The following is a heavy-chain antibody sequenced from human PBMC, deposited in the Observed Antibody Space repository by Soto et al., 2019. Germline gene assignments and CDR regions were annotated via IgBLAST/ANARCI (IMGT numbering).Heavy chain of an antibody. J-gene: IGHJ5*02. CDR1: GYAFSNND. CDR2: MNPNSGNG. Sequence: QVQLVQSGAEVKEPGASVKVSCQASGYAFSNNDISWVRQSTGQGLEWMGWMNPNSGNGGYAQKFQGRVIMTRDTSTSTAYMELRSLASDDTAIYYCARMATSGTLNWFDPWGQGTLVTVSS. V-gene: IGHV1-8*01. CDR3: ARMATSGTLNWFDP.